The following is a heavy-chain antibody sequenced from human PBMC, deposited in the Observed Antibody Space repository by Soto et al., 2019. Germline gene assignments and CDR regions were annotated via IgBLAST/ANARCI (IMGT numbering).Heavy chain of an antibody. CDR1: GFTFSSSE. V-gene: IGHV3-48*03. CDR3: ARRASR. Sequence: EVQLVESGGGLVQPGGSLRLSCAVSGFTFSSSEMYWVRQAPGKGLEWISYIHPSGQPIFYADSVKGRFTISRDNANNSLFLQKNRLGAEDTAVYYCARRASRWGQGTMVTVSS. D-gene: IGHD1-26*01. CDR2: IHPSGQPI. J-gene: IGHJ3*01.